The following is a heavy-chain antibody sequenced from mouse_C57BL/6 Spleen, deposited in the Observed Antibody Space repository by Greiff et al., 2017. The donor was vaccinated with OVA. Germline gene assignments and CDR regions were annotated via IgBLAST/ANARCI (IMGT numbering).Heavy chain of an antibody. V-gene: IGHV1-52*01. J-gene: IGHJ2*01. CDR3: ARSPTPYYYGSSPFDY. Sequence: QVQLQQPGAELVRPGSSVKLSCKASGYTFTSYWMHWVKQRPIQGLEWIGNIDPSDSETHYNQKFKDKATLTVDKSSSTAYMQLSSLTSADSAVYYGARSPTPYYYGSSPFDYWGQGTTLTVSS. CDR2: IDPSDSET. D-gene: IGHD1-1*01. CDR1: GYTFTSYW.